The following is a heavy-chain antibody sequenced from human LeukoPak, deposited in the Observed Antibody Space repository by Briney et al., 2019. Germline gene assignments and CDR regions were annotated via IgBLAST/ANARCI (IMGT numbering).Heavy chain of an antibody. V-gene: IGHV3-23*01. CDR2: ISGSGAGT. Sequence: PGGSLRLSCAASGFTFSSYAMSWFRHAPRKGREWVSTISGSGAGTYFADSVKGRFTISRDNSKNTVYLQMNSLRADDTAVYYCAKGPTTIVMIHWGQGTLVTVSS. CDR3: AKGPTTIVMIH. CDR1: GFTFSSYA. D-gene: IGHD5-12*01. J-gene: IGHJ4*02.